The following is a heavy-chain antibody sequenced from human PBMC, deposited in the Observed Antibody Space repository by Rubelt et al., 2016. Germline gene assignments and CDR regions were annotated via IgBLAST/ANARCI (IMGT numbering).Heavy chain of an antibody. Sequence: QVQLVQSGAEVKKPGASVKVSCKASGYTFTSYYMHWVRQAPGQGLEWMGIINPSGGSTSYGQKLQGRVTMTRDTSTSTVDMELSSLRSEDTAVYYGARTKTVEMATIPLAYWGQGTLVTVSS. D-gene: IGHD5-24*01. V-gene: IGHV1-46*01. CDR1: GYTFTSYY. J-gene: IGHJ4*02. CDR2: INPSGGST. CDR3: ARTKTVEMATIPLAY.